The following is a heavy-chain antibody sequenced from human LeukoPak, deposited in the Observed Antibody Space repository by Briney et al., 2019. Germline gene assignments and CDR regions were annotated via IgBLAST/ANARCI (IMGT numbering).Heavy chain of an antibody. CDR3: ARGAGNYYFYGMDV. CDR2: IYYSGST. CDR1: GGXISSYF. J-gene: IGHJ6*02. V-gene: IGHV4-59*07. Sequence: SDTLSLTCNVSGGXISSYFCSWIRQPPGKGLEWIGHIYYSGSTNYNPSLMSRVTVSVDTSKNQFSLKLSSVAAADTAVYYCARGAGNYYFYGMDVWGQGTTVTVSS.